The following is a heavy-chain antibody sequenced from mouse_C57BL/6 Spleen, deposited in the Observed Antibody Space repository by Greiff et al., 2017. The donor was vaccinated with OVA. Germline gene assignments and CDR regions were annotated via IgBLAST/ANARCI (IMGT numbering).Heavy chain of an antibody. Sequence: EVQLVESGGGLVKPGGSLKLSCAASGFTFSSYTMSWVRQTPEKRLEWVATISGGGGNTYYPDSVKGRFTISRDNAKNTLYLQMSSLRSEDTALYYCARDYYGGFAYWGQGTLVTVSA. CDR3: ARDYYGGFAY. CDR1: GFTFSSYT. D-gene: IGHD1-1*01. CDR2: ISGGGGNT. J-gene: IGHJ3*01. V-gene: IGHV5-9*01.